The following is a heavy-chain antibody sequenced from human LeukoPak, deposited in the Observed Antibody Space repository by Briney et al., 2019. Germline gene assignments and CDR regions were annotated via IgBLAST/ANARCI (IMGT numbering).Heavy chain of an antibody. J-gene: IGHJ5*02. Sequence: ASVKVSCKASGYTFTSYGISWVRQAPGQGLEWMGWISAYNGNTNYAQKLQGRVTMTTDTSTSTAYMELRSLRSDDTAVYYCARVGDIVATMGWFDPWGQGTLVTVSS. V-gene: IGHV1-18*01. CDR2: ISAYNGNT. CDR1: GYTFTSYG. CDR3: ARVGDIVATMGWFDP. D-gene: IGHD5-12*01.